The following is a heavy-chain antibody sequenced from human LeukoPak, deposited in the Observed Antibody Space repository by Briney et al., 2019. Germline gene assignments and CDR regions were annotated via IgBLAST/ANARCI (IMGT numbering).Heavy chain of an antibody. CDR3: AGCSTVTTYYYSYYMDI. V-gene: IGHV3-7*01. CDR1: VFTFSNYW. D-gene: IGHD4-17*01. CDR2: IKQDGSGT. J-gene: IGHJ6*03. Sequence: AGGSLRLSCAASVFTFSNYWMSWVRLAPGKGMEWVANIKQDGSGTYYVDSVKGRFTISRDNAKNSLYLQMNSLRAEDTAVYYCAGCSTVTTYYYSYYMDIWGKGTTVTVSS.